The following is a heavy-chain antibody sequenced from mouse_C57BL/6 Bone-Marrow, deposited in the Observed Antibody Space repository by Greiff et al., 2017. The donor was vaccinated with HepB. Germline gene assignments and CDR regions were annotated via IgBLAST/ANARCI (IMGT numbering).Heavy chain of an antibody. D-gene: IGHD4-1*01. J-gene: IGHJ4*01. CDR1: GFTFSSYA. CDR3: ARERLGHYAMDY. CDR2: ISDGGSYT. Sequence: EVHLVESGGGLVKPGGSLKLSCAASGFTFSSYAMSWVRQTPEKRLEWVATISDGGSYTYYPDNVKGRFTISRDNAKNNLYLQMSHLKSEDTAMYYCARERLGHYAMDYWGQGTSVTVSS. V-gene: IGHV5-4*01.